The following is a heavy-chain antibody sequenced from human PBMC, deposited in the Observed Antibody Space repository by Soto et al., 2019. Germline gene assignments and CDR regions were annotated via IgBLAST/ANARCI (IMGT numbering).Heavy chain of an antibody. CDR3: ARVAPPPYDFWSGYQRGSSYYYYGMDV. J-gene: IGHJ6*02. Sequence: QVQLVQSGAEVKKPGASVKVSCTASGYTFTSYDINWVRQATGQGLEWMGWMNPNSGNTGYAQKFQGRVTMTRNTSISTAYMELSSLRSEDTAVYYCARVAPPPYDFWSGYQRGSSYYYYGMDVWGQGTTVTVSS. CDR1: GYTFTSYD. V-gene: IGHV1-8*01. CDR2: MNPNSGNT. D-gene: IGHD3-3*01.